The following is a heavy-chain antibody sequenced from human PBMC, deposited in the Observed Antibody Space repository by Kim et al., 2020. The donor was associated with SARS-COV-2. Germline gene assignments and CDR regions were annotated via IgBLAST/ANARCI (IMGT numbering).Heavy chain of an antibody. CDR3: AKDRGYFVS. V-gene: IGHV3-30*18. D-gene: IGHD3-9*01. CDR1: GFTFSSYG. CDR2: ISYDGSNK. Sequence: GGSLRLSCAASGFTFSSYGMHWVRQAPGKGLEWVAVISYDGSNKYYADSVKGRFTISRDNSKNTLYLQMNSLRAEDTAVYYCAKDRGYFVSWGQGTLVTVSS. J-gene: IGHJ5*02.